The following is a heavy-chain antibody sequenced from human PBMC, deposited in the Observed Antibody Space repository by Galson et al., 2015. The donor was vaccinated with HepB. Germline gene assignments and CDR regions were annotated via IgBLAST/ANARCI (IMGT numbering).Heavy chain of an antibody. J-gene: IGHJ6*02. CDR2: ISYDGSNK. CDR3: ARDGGMDV. Sequence: SLRLSCAASGFTFSSYAMHWVRQAPGKGLEWVAVISYDGSNKYYADSVKGRFTISRDNSKNTLYLQMNSLRAEDTAVYYCARDGGMDVWGQGTTVTVSS. V-gene: IGHV3-30-3*01. CDR1: GFTFSSYA.